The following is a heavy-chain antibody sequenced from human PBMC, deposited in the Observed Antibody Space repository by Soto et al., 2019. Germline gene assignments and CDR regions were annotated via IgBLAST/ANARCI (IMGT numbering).Heavy chain of an antibody. CDR3: TTGIVVVIENFDY. V-gene: IGHV3-15*01. CDR1: GFTFSNAW. D-gene: IGHD3-22*01. J-gene: IGHJ4*02. CDR2: IKSKTDGGTT. Sequence: PGGSLRLSCAASGFTFSNAWMSWVRQAPGKGLEWVGRIKSKTDGGTTDYAAPVKGRFTISRDDSKNTLYLQMNSLKTEDTAVYYCTTGIVVVIENFDYWGQGTLVTVYS.